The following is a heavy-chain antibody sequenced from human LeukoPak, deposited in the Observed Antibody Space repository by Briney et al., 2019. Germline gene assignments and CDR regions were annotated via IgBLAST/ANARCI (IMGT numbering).Heavy chain of an antibody. CDR1: GFTFSSYG. J-gene: IGHJ4*02. V-gene: IGHV3-30*02. Sequence: GGSLRLSYAASGFTFSSYGMHWVRQAPGKGLEWVAFIRYDGSNKYYADSVKGRFTISRDNSKNTLYLQMNSLRAEDTAVYYCAKDSYYYGSGSYHVGYWGQGTLVTVSS. CDR2: IRYDGSNK. D-gene: IGHD3-10*01. CDR3: AKDSYYYGSGSYHVGY.